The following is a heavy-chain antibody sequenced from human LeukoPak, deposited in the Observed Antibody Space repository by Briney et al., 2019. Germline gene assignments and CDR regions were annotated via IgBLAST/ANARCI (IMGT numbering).Heavy chain of an antibody. Sequence: PGGSLRLSCAASGFTFSSYAMHWVRQAPGKGLEWVAVISYDGSNKYYADSVKGRFTISRDNSKNTLYLQMNSLRAEDTAVYYCARDLILHPTYYYYGMDVWGKGTTVTVSP. V-gene: IGHV3-30*04. CDR3: ARDLILHPTYYYYGMDV. CDR2: ISYDGSNK. D-gene: IGHD2-15*01. J-gene: IGHJ6*04. CDR1: GFTFSSYA.